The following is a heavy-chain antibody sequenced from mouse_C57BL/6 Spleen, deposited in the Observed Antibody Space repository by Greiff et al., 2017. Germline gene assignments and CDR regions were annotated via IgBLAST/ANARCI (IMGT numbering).Heavy chain of an antibody. D-gene: IGHD3-2*02. J-gene: IGHJ3*01. Sequence: QVQLQQSGAELVKPGASVKMSCKASGYTFTSYWITWVKQRPGQGLEWIGDIYPGSGSTNYNEKFKSKATLTVDTSSSTAYMQLSSLTSEDSAVYYCARETAQAAWFACRGQGTLVTVSA. V-gene: IGHV1-55*01. CDR3: ARETAQAAWFAC. CDR2: IYPGSGST. CDR1: GYTFTSYW.